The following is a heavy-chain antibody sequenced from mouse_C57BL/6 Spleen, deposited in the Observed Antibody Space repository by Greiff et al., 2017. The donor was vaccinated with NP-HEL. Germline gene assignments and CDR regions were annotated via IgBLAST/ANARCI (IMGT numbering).Heavy chain of an antibody. CDR3: ARYDYGDY. V-gene: IGHV1-4*01. CDR2: INPSSGYT. CDR1: GYTFTSYT. Sequence: QVQLKESGAELARPGASVKMSCKASGYTFTSYTMHWVKQRPGQGLEWIGYINPSSGYTKYNQKFKDKATLTADKSSSTAYMQLSSLTSEDSAVYYCARYDYGDYWGQGTTLTVSS. D-gene: IGHD2-4*01. J-gene: IGHJ2*01.